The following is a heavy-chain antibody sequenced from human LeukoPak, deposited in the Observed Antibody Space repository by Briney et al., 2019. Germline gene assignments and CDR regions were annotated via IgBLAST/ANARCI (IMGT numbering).Heavy chain of an antibody. V-gene: IGHV1-8*01. CDR2: MNPNSGNT. CDR3: ARGRLWFGEYGGYYFDY. Sequence: ASGKVSCKASGYTFTSYDINWVRQATGQGLEWMGWMNPNSGNTGYAQKFQGRVTMTRNTSISTAYMELSSLRPEDTAVYYCARGRLWFGEYGGYYFDYWGQGTLVTVSS. D-gene: IGHD3-10*01. J-gene: IGHJ4*02. CDR1: GYTFTSYD.